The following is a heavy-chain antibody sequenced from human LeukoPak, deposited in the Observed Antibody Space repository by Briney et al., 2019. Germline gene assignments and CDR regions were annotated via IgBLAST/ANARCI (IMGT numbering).Heavy chain of an antibody. D-gene: IGHD5-24*01. J-gene: IGHJ3*02. V-gene: IGHV4-4*07. CDR3: ARGTRDGYNWEDDAFDI. Sequence: SETLSLTCTVSGGSICSYYWSWIRQPAGKGLEWIGRIYTSGSTNYNPSLKSRVTMSVDTSKNQFSLKLSSVTAADTAVYYCARGTRDGYNWEDDAFDIWGQGTMVTVSS. CDR1: GGSICSYY. CDR2: IYTSGST.